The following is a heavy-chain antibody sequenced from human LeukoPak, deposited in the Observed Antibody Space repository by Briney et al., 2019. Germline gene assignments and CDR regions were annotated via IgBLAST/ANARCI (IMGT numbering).Heavy chain of an antibody. CDR1: GYTFTIYG. D-gene: IGHD6-25*01. V-gene: IGHV1-18*01. Sequence: ASVKVSCKASGYTFTIYGISWVRQAPGQGLEWMGWISGYNGNTNYAQKFQGRVTMTTDTSTSTAYMEPRSLKSDDTAVYYCARGAPYSSDDYWGQGTPVTVSS. J-gene: IGHJ4*02. CDR2: ISGYNGNT. CDR3: ARGAPYSSDDY.